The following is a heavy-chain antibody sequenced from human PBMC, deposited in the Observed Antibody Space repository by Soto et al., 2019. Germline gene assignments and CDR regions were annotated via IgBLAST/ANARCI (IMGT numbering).Heavy chain of an antibody. CDR3: ATFDYSKYYYYGMDV. CDR1: GGSFSGYY. CDR2: INHSGST. Sequence: PSETLSLTCAVYGGSFSGYYWSWIHQPPGKGLEWIGEINHSGSTNYNPSLKSRVTISVDTSKNQFSLKLSSVTAADTAVYYCATFDYSKYYYYGMDVWGQGTTVTVSS. D-gene: IGHD4-4*01. J-gene: IGHJ6*02. V-gene: IGHV4-34*01.